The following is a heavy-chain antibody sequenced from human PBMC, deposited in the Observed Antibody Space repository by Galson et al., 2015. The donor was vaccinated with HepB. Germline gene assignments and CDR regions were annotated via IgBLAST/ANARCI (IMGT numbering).Heavy chain of an antibody. CDR3: ARGWELSR. Sequence: SVKVSCKASGYTFSNFIITWVRQAPGQGLEWMGWISPYNGNTNFTQRFQGRVTVTTDTSTSTAYLELRSLRSDDTAVYYCARGWELSRWGQGTLVTVSS. J-gene: IGHJ4*02. D-gene: IGHD1-26*01. CDR2: ISPYNGNT. V-gene: IGHV1-18*01. CDR1: GYTFSNFI.